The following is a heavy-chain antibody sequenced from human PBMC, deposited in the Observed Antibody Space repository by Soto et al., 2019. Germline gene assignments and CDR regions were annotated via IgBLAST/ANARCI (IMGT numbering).Heavy chain of an antibody. CDR1: GGSITRRSSY. D-gene: IGHD3-10*01. CDR3: ATTRGLAVGGSFDY. V-gene: IGHV4-39*01. J-gene: IGHJ4*02. Sequence: SETLSLTCFVSGGSITRRSSYWAWIRQPPGKGLEWVGTFSDGTTYHNPSLRSRITIAVDTSKNQFSLKLNSLAAADTAFYYCATTRGLAVGGSFDYWGQGMLVTVSS. CDR2: FSDGTT.